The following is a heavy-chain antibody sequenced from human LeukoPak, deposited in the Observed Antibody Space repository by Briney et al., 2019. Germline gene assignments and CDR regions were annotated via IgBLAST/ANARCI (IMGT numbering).Heavy chain of an antibody. J-gene: IGHJ6*02. V-gene: IGHV4-34*01. CDR3: AWIDAYCSSTSCFHYGMDV. Sequence: PSETLSLTCAVYGGSFSGYYWSWIRQPPGKGLEWIGEINHSGSTNYNPSLKSRVTISVDTSKNQFSLKLSSVTAADTAVYYCAWIDAYCSSTSCFHYGMDVWGQGTTVTVSS. D-gene: IGHD2-2*01. CDR1: GGSFSGYY. CDR2: INHSGST.